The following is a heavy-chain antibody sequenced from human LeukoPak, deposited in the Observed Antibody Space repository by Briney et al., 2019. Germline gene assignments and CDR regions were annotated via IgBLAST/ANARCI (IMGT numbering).Heavy chain of an antibody. V-gene: IGHV1-46*01. J-gene: IGHJ4*02. CDR1: GYTFSTYY. CDR2: IHPTDGST. Sequence: VASVKVSCKISGYTFSTYYMHWVRQAPGQGLEWLGIIHPTDGSTSYTQKIQGRVTMTRDTATGTVYLELSSLRSEDTAVYWCARANGGGLDYWGQGTLITVSS. D-gene: IGHD3-10*01. CDR3: ARANGGGLDY.